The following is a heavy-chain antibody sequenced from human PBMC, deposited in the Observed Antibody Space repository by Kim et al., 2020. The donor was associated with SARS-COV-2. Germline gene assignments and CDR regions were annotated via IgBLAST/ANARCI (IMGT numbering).Heavy chain of an antibody. J-gene: IGHJ4*01. V-gene: IGHV3-9*01. Sequence: GGSLRLSCAASGFTFDDYAMHWVRQAPGKGLEWVSGISWNSGSIGYADSVKGRFTISRDNAKNSRYLQMNSLRAEDTALYYCAKDIMGYSYGLYTDYWG. CDR2: ISWNSGSI. CDR1: GFTFDDYA. CDR3: AKDIMGYSYGLYTDY. D-gene: IGHD5-18*01.